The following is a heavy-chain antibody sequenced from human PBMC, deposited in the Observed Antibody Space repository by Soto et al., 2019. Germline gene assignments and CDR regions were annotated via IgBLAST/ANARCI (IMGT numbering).Heavy chain of an antibody. CDR1: GDSVSSNSAA. CDR3: AAEFGVAGTGNWFDP. Sequence: PSQTLSLTCAISGDSVSSNSAAWNWIRQSPSRGLEWLGRTCYRSQWYNDYAVSVKSRITIIPDTSKNQCSLQLNSVTPEDTAVYYCAAEFGVAGTGNWFDPWGQGTLVTVSS. D-gene: IGHD3-3*01. V-gene: IGHV6-1*01. J-gene: IGHJ5*02. CDR2: TCYRSQWYN.